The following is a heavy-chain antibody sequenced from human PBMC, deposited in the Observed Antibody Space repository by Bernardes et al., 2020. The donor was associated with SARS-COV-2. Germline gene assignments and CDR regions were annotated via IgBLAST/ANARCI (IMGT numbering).Heavy chain of an antibody. J-gene: IGHJ4*02. Sequence: GSLRLSCEASGFNFGDHWMHWVRQAPGKGLVWVARINSGGGTTNYADSVKGRFTISRDNAKNTLYLQMSSLSAEDTAVYYCTRGPLSGYGSFGVWGQGTLVTVSS. V-gene: IGHV3-74*01. CDR2: INSGGGTT. CDR1: GFNFGDHW. CDR3: TRGPLSGYGSFGV. D-gene: IGHD3-22*01.